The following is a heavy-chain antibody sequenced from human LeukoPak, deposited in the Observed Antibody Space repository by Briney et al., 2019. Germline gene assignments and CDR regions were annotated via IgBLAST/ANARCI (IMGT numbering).Heavy chain of an antibody. CDR1: GDSVSSNSAA. J-gene: IGHJ6*02. D-gene: IGHD6-13*01. Sequence: SQTLSLTCAISGDSVSSNSAAWNWIRQSPSRGLEWLGWTYYRSKWYNDYAVSVKSRITINPDTSKNQFSLQLNSVTPEDTAVYYCAREPYSSSWYGTPDYYYYGMDVWGQGTTVTVSS. CDR3: AREPYSSSWYGTPDYYYYGMDV. CDR2: TYYRSKWYN. V-gene: IGHV6-1*01.